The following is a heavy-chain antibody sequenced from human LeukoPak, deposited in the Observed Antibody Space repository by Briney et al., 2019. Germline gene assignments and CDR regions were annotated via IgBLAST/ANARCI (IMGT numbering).Heavy chain of an antibody. CDR3: ARANYGDYLVDY. D-gene: IGHD4-17*01. CDR2: ITSSGSTM. V-gene: IGHV3-48*03. J-gene: IGHJ4*02. CDR1: GFSFSDYE. Sequence: PGGSLRLSCAASGFSFSDYEMNWVRQAPGKGLEWVSYITSSGSTMFYADSVEGRFIISRDNTKNSLYLQMNSLRAEDTAVYYCARANYGDYLVDYWGQGTLVTVSS.